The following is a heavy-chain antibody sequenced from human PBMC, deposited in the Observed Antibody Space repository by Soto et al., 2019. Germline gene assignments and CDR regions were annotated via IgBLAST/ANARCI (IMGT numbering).Heavy chain of an antibody. J-gene: IGHJ6*02. Sequence: AAVKGSCKASCYSFTSYGMSWVRSAHGQGLEWMGWISAYNGNTNYSQKLQGRVTMTTDTSTSTAYMELRSLRSDDTAVYYCARVVGEVYYYYGMDVWGQGTTVTVFS. CDR2: ISAYNGNT. CDR1: CYSFTSYG. V-gene: IGHV1-18*04. D-gene: IGHD2-2*01. CDR3: ARVVGEVYYYYGMDV.